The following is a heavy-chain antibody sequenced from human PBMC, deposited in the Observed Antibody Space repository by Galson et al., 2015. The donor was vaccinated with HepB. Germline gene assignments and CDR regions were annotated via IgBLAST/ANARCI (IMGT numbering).Heavy chain of an antibody. Sequence: SLRLSCAASGFTFSSHAMSCVRQAPGKGLEWVSAISGSGGSTYYADSVKGRFTISRDNSKNTLYLQMNSLRAEDTAVYYCAKASGMVRGVTDAFDIWGQGTMVTVSS. CDR2: ISGSGGST. D-gene: IGHD3-10*01. V-gene: IGHV3-23*01. J-gene: IGHJ3*02. CDR3: AKASGMVRGVTDAFDI. CDR1: GFTFSSHA.